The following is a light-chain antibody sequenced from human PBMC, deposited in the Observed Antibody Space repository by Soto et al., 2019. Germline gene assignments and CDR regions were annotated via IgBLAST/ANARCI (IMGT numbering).Light chain of an antibody. CDR3: TSYASSVNYV. J-gene: IGLJ1*01. Sequence: QSALTQPASVSGSPGQSITISCTGTSDDVGAFNYVSWYQQHPGKAPTLMIFEVSRRPSGVSNRFSGSKSGNMASLTISGLQAEDEADYYCTSYASSVNYVFGTGTKLAVL. V-gene: IGLV2-14*01. CDR1: SDDVGAFNY. CDR2: EVS.